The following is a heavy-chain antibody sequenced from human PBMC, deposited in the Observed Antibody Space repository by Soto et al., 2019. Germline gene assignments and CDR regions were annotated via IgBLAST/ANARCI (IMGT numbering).Heavy chain of an antibody. J-gene: IGHJ4*02. CDR1: GFTFSSYA. Sequence: PGGSLRLSCAASGFTFSSYAMSWVRQAPGKGLEWVSSISSSSSYIYYADSVKGRFTISRDNAKSSVFLEMSDLRSDDTAVYYCAANWNFGLNFWGQGTLVTVSS. CDR2: ISSSSSYI. V-gene: IGHV3-21*01. CDR3: AANWNFGLNF. D-gene: IGHD1-1*01.